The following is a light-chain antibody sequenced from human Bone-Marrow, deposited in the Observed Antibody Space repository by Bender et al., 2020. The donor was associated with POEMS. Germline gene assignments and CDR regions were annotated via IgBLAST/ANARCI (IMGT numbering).Light chain of an antibody. V-gene: IGLV2-14*01. Sequence: QSALTQPASVSGSPGQSITISCTGTSSDVGGYNYVSWYQQHPGKAPKLMIYDVSNRPSGASNRFSASKSGNTASLTISWLQAEDEADYYCRSYTSSSTVIFGGGTKLTGL. J-gene: IGLJ2*01. CDR3: RSYTSSSTVI. CDR2: DVS. CDR1: SSDVGGYNY.